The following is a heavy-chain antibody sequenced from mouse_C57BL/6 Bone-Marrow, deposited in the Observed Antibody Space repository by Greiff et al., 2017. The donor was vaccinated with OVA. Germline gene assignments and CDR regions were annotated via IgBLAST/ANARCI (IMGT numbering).Heavy chain of an antibody. V-gene: IGHV5-9*01. CDR1: GFTFSSYT. D-gene: IGHD1-1*01. Sequence: EVKLMESGGGLVKPGGSLKLSCAASGFTFSSYTMSWVRQTPEKRLEWVATISGGGGNTYYPDSVKGRFTISRDNAKNTLYLQMSSLRSEDTALYYCARGYYGSSHFAYWGQGTLVTVSA. J-gene: IGHJ3*01. CDR2: ISGGGGNT. CDR3: ARGYYGSSHFAY.